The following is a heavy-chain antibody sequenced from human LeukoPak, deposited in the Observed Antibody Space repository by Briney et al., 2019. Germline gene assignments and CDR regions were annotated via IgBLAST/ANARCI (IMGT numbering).Heavy chain of an antibody. D-gene: IGHD2-15*01. Sequence: ASLKVSCKASGYTFTGYYMHSVRQAPGQGLEWMGWINPKTGGTNYAQNFQGRVTMTRDTSITTAYMELTRLRSDDTAVYYCASLGYCSGGSCLQGYYYSYYYMDVWGKGTTVTVSS. J-gene: IGHJ6*03. CDR2: INPKTGGT. CDR1: GYTFTGYY. CDR3: ASLGYCSGGSCLQGYYYSYYYMDV. V-gene: IGHV1-2*02.